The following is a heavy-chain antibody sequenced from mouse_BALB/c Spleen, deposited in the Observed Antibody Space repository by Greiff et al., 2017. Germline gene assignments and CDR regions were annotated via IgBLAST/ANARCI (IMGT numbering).Heavy chain of an antibody. CDR3: NAPYGNYGTY. V-gene: IGHV14-4*02. J-gene: IGHJ3*01. Sequence: EVKLEESGAELVRSGASVKLSCTASGFNIKDYYMHWVKQRPEQGLEWIGWIDPENGDTEYAPKFQGKATMTADTSSNTAYLQLSSLTSEDTAVYYCNAPYGNYGTYWGQGTLVTVSA. D-gene: IGHD2-10*02. CDR1: GFNIKDYY. CDR2: IDPENGDT.